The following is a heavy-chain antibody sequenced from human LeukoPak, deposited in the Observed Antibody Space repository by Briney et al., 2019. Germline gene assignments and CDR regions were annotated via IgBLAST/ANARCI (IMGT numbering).Heavy chain of an antibody. Sequence: PSETLSLTCTVSGGSISSYYWSWIRQPPGKGLEWIGYIYYSGNTNYNPSLKSRVTISVDTSKNQVSLKLSSVTAADTAVYYCARLPQWPAPYPDYWGQGTRVTVSS. CDR3: ARLPQWPAPYPDY. D-gene: IGHD6-19*01. V-gene: IGHV4-59*01. CDR2: IYYSGNT. CDR1: GGSISSYY. J-gene: IGHJ4*02.